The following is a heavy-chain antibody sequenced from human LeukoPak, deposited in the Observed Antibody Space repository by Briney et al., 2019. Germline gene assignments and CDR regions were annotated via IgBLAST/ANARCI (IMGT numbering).Heavy chain of an antibody. CDR1: GYTFTSYA. V-gene: IGHV7-4-1*02. CDR3: ARAFFGVIVARGRDY. CDR2: INTNTGNP. J-gene: IGHJ4*02. D-gene: IGHD6-6*01. Sequence: VASVKVSCKASGYTFTSYAMNWVRQAPGQGLEWMGWINTNTGNPTYAQGFTGRFVFSLDTSVSTAYLQISSLKAEDTAVYYCARAFFGVIVARGRDYWGQGTLVTVSS.